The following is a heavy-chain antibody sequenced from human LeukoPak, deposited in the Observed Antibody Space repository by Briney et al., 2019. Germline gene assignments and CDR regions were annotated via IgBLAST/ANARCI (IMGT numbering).Heavy chain of an antibody. CDR3: ARDRDTALFDY. D-gene: IGHD5-18*01. V-gene: IGHV1-2*06. CDR1: GYTFTAYY. Sequence: ASVKVSCKASGYTFTAYYMHWVRQAPGQGLEWMGRINPNSGGTNYAQKFQGRVTMTRDTSISTAYMELSRLGSDDTAVYYCARDRDTALFDYWGQGTLVTVSS. CDR2: INPNSGGT. J-gene: IGHJ4*02.